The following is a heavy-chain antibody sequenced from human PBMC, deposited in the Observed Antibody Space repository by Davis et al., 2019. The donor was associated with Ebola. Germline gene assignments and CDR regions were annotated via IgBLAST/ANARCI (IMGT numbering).Heavy chain of an antibody. Sequence: ASVKVSCKASGYTFTSYYMHWVRQAPGQGLEWMGIINPSGGSTSYAQKFQGRVTITADESTSTAYMELSSLRSEDTAVYYCARDQGYYGMDVWGQGTTVTVSS. V-gene: IGHV1-46*01. CDR2: INPSGGST. CDR1: GYTFTSYY. J-gene: IGHJ6*02. CDR3: ARDQGYYGMDV.